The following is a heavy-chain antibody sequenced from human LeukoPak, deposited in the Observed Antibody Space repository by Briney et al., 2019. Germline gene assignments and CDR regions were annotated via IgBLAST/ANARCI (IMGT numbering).Heavy chain of an antibody. V-gene: IGHV4-34*01. D-gene: IGHD5-24*01. J-gene: IGHJ5*02. CDR3: ARGEMATNSSVRTGWFDP. Sequence: SETLSLTCAVYGGSFSGYYWSWIRQPPGKGLEWTGEINHSGSTNYNPSLKSRVTISVDTSKNQFSLKLSSVTAADTAVYYCARGEMATNSSVRTGWFDPWGQGTLVTVSS. CDR2: INHSGST. CDR1: GGSFSGYY.